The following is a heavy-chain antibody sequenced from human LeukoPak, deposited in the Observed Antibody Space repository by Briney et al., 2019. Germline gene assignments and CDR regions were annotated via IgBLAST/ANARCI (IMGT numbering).Heavy chain of an antibody. V-gene: IGHV1-8*01. CDR2: MNPDSGNT. J-gene: IGHJ4*02. Sequence: ASVKVSCKASGYAFNIYDINWVRQATGQGLEWMGWMNPDSGNTGFAQKFRGGVTMTRKSSITAASMELSTLRFEDTAVYYCAVHLPGDYLDRWGQGTLVTVSS. CDR1: GYAFNIYD. CDR3: AVHLPGDYLDR.